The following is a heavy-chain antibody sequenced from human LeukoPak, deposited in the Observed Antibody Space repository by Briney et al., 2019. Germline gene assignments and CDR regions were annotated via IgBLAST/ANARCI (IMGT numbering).Heavy chain of an antibody. CDR3: TTGGLQSSYFDY. Sequence: GGSLRLSCAASGFTFSGSAMHWVRQASGKGLEGVGRIRSKANSYAKAYAASVKGRFTISRDDSKNTAYLQMNSLKTEDTAVYYCTTGGLQSSYFDYWGQGTLVTVSS. CDR2: IRSKANSYAK. CDR1: GFTFSGSA. V-gene: IGHV3-73*01. J-gene: IGHJ4*02. D-gene: IGHD5-24*01.